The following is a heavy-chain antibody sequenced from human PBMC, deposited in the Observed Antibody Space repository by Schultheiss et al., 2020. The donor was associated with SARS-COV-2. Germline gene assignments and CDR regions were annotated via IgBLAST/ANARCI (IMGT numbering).Heavy chain of an antibody. CDR1: GFTFDDYA. D-gene: IGHD3-22*01. CDR2: ISWNSCSI. Sequence: GGSLRLSCAASGFTFDDYAMHWVRQAPGKGLEWVSGISWNSCSIGYADSVKGRFTISRDNAKNSLYLQMNSLRAEDTAVYYCARDWGYDSSGYHPFAEWGQGTLVTVSS. CDR3: ARDWGYDSSGYHPFAE. J-gene: IGHJ4*02. V-gene: IGHV3-9*01.